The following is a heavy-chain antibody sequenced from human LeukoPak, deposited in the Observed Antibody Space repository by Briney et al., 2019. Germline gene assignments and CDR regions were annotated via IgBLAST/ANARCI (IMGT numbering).Heavy chain of an antibody. CDR1: GGSVSSTNW. CDR2: ILHSGST. J-gene: IGHJ4*02. V-gene: IGHV4-4*02. D-gene: IGHD3-22*01. Sequence: SETLSLTCAVSGGSVSSTNWWSWLRQPPGKGLEWIGEILHSGSTNYNPSLKSRVYMSVDKSKNHFSLRLSSVTAADTAVYYCATYYESTGYRFDYWGQGALVTVSS. CDR3: ATYYESTGYRFDY.